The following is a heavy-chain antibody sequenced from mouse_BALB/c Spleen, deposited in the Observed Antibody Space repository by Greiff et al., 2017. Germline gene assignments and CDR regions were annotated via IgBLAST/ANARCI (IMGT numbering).Heavy chain of an antibody. Sequence: QVQLKQSGAELMKPGASVKISCKATGYTFSSYWIEWVKQRPGHGLEWIGEILPGSGSTNYNEKFKGKATFTADTSSNTAYMQLSSLTSEDSAVYYCARDRYPFAYWGQGTLVTVSA. D-gene: IGHD2-14*01. CDR1: GYTFSSYW. CDR3: ARDRYPFAY. CDR2: ILPGSGST. V-gene: IGHV1-9*01. J-gene: IGHJ3*01.